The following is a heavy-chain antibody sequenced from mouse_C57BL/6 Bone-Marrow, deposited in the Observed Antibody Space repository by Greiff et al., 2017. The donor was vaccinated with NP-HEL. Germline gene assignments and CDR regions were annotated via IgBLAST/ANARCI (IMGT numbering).Heavy chain of an antibody. CDR3: ARRGGYYYWYFDV. D-gene: IGHD2-3*01. CDR2: ISGGGGNT. J-gene: IGHJ1*03. V-gene: IGHV5-9*01. CDR1: GFTFSSYT. Sequence: EVQLVESGGGLVKPGGSLKLSCAASGFTFSSYTMSWVRQTPEKRLEWVATISGGGGNTYYPDSVKGRFTISRDNAKNTLYLQMSSLRSEDTALYYCARRGGYYYWYFDVWGTGTTVTVSS.